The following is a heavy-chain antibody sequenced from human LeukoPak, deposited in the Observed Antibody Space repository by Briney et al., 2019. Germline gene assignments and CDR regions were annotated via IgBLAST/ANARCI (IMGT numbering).Heavy chain of an antibody. J-gene: IGHJ6*03. D-gene: IGHD2-2*01. CDR2: ISHSGDT. CDR1: GYSISSGYY. V-gene: IGHV4-38-2*02. Sequence: SETLSLTCSVSGYSISSGYYWGWIRQSPGTGLEWVGSISHSGDTDYNPSLKSRVTISVDTSKNQFSLKLNSVTAADTAVYYCARPANYYYFYMDVWGKGTTVTVSS. CDR3: ARPANYYYFYMDV.